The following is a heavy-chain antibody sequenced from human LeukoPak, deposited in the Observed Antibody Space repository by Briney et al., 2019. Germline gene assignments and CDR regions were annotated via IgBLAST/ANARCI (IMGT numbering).Heavy chain of an antibody. V-gene: IGHV3-30*18. J-gene: IGHJ3*01. CDR3: AKFFTGEYVRAFDV. Sequence: PGGSLRLSCAASGFTFSSYAMHWVRQAPGKGLEWVAVISYDGSNKYYADSVKGRFTISRDNSKNTLYLQMNSLRAGDTAVYYCAKFFTGEYVRAFDVWGQGTMVTVSS. CDR1: GFTFSSYA. CDR2: ISYDGSNK. D-gene: IGHD3-10*02.